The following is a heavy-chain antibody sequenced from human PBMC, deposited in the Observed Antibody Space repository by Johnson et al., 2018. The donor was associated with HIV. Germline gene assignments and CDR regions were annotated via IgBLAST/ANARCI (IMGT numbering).Heavy chain of an antibody. CDR2: INTDGSST. V-gene: IGHV3-74*02. D-gene: IGHD6-6*01. Sequence: EVQLMESGGGLVQPGGSLRLSCAASGFTFSSHWMHWVRQAPGKGLVWVSRINTDGSSTSYADSVKGRFTISRDNAKNTLYLQMNSLRAEDTAVYYCARATYSNSKAHAFDIWGQGTMVTVSS. CDR3: ARATYSNSKAHAFDI. CDR1: GFTFSSHW. J-gene: IGHJ3*02.